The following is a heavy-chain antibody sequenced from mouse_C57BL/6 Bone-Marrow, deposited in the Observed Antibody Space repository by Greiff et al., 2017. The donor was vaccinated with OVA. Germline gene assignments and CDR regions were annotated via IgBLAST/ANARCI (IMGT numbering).Heavy chain of an antibody. D-gene: IGHD1-1*01. CDR2: IYPGDGDT. CDR3: ARWNYHYGSSSLYVDY. Sequence: QVQLQQSGAELVKPGASVKISCKASGYAFSSYWMNWVKQRPGKGLEWIGQIYPGDGDTNYNGKFKGKATLTADKSSSTAYMQLSSLTSEDSAVYFCARWNYHYGSSSLYVDYWGQGTTLTVSS. J-gene: IGHJ2*01. V-gene: IGHV1-80*01. CDR1: GYAFSSYW.